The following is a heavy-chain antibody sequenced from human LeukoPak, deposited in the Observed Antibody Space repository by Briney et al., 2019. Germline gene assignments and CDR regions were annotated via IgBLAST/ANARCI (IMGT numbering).Heavy chain of an antibody. V-gene: IGHV4-4*07. Sequence: SETLSLTCTVSGGSISSYYWSWIRQPAGKGLEWIGRIYTSGSTNYNPSLKSRVTMSVDTSNNQFSLKLSSVTAADTAVYYCARVKGSGSSWSDAFDIWGQGTMVTVSS. J-gene: IGHJ3*02. D-gene: IGHD6-13*01. CDR1: GGSISSYY. CDR2: IYTSGST. CDR3: ARVKGSGSSWSDAFDI.